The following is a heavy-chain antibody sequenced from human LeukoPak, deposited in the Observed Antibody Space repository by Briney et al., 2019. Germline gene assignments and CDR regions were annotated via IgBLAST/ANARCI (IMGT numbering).Heavy chain of an antibody. J-gene: IGHJ4*02. Sequence: MFQGRVTMTTDTSTTTAYMELRGLRSDDTAVYYCARERIGTWGVFDYWGQGTLVTVSS. CDR3: ARERIGTWGVFDY. D-gene: IGHD1-7*01. V-gene: IGHV1-18*01.